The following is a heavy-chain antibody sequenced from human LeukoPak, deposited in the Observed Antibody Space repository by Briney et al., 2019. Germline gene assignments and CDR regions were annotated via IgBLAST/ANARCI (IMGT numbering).Heavy chain of an antibody. CDR1: GFTVSSNL. D-gene: IGHD1-26*01. CDR3: ASGSPPDY. J-gene: IGHJ4*02. Sequence: GGSLRLSCAASGFTVSSNLMSWVRQAPGRGLEWVSLTYSGGGTYHADSVKGRFTISRDNSKNTLYLQMNSLRAEDTAVYYCASGSPPDYWGQGTLVTVSS. CDR2: TYSGGGT. V-gene: IGHV3-53*01.